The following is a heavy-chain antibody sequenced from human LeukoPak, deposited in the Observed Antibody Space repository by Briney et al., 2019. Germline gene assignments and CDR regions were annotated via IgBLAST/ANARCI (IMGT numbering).Heavy chain of an antibody. CDR3: AKDLFSEYGYNFGY. V-gene: IGHV3-74*01. CDR1: GFTFSSYW. J-gene: IGHJ4*02. Sequence: PGGSLRLSCAASGFTFSSYWMHWVRQAPGKGLVWVSRINSDGSSTSYADSVKGRFTISRDNAKNTLYLQMSSLRAEDTAVYYCAKDLFSEYGYNFGYWGQGTLVTVSS. D-gene: IGHD5-24*01. CDR2: INSDGSST.